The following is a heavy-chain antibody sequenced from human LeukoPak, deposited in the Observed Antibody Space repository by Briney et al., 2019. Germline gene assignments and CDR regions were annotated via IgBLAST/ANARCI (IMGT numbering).Heavy chain of an antibody. Sequence: QPGGSLRLSCAASGFTFSSCWMHWVRQAPGKGLVWVSRINTDGSSTSYADSVKGRFTISRDNAKNTLYLQMNSLRAEDTAVYYCARVRGYSYGYFDYWGQGTLVTVSS. V-gene: IGHV3-74*01. J-gene: IGHJ4*02. CDR1: GFTFSSCW. D-gene: IGHD5-18*01. CDR2: INTDGSST. CDR3: ARVRGYSYGYFDY.